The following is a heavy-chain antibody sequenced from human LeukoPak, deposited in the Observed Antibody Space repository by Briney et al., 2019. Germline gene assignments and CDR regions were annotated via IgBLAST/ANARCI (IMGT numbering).Heavy chain of an antibody. Sequence: ASVKVSCKASGYTFTGYYMHWVRQAPGQGLEWMGWINPNSGGTNYAQKFQGRVTMTGDTSISTAYMELSRLRSDDTAVYYCASGPGAYCGGDCYSEMDYWGQGTLVTVSS. D-gene: IGHD2-21*02. CDR2: INPNSGGT. CDR1: GYTFTGYY. V-gene: IGHV1-2*02. J-gene: IGHJ4*02. CDR3: ASGPGAYCGGDCYSEMDY.